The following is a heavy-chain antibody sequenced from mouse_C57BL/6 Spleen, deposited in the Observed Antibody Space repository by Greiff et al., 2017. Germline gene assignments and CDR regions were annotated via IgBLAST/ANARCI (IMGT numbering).Heavy chain of an antibody. CDR1: GYTFTSYW. V-gene: IGHV1-50*01. CDR2: IDPSDSYT. Sequence: QVQLQQPGAELVKPGASVKLSCKASGYTFTSYWMQWVKQRPGQGLEWIGEIDPSDSYTNYNQKFKGKATLTVDTSSSTAYMQLSSLTSEDSAVYYCARGIYEGFPFAYRGQGTLVTVSA. CDR3: ARGIYEGFPFAY. D-gene: IGHD2-3*01. J-gene: IGHJ3*01.